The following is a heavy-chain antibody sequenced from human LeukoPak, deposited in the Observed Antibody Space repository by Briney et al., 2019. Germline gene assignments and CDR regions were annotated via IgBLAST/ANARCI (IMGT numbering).Heavy chain of an antibody. CDR2: IYYSGST. Sequence: KPSETLSLTCTVSGGSISSSSYYWGWIRQPPGKGLEWIGSIYYSGSTYYNPSLKSRVTISVDTSKNQFSLKLSSVTAADTAVYYCARFSRGGGYWGQGTLVTVSS. J-gene: IGHJ4*02. D-gene: IGHD3-3*02. V-gene: IGHV4-39*01. CDR3: ARFSRGGGY. CDR1: GGSISSSSYY.